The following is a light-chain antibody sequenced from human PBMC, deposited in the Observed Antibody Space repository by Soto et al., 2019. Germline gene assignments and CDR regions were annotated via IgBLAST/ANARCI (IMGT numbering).Light chain of an antibody. CDR3: SSYTSRSTLFV. J-gene: IGLJ1*01. CDR2: EVS. V-gene: IGLV2-14*01. Sequence: QSALAQPASVSGSPGQSITMSCTGTSNDVGGYNYVSWYQQHPGKAPKLIISEVSNRRSGVSLRFSGSKSGNTASLTISGLQAADEADYYCSSYTSRSTLFVFGTGTKVTVL. CDR1: SNDVGGYNY.